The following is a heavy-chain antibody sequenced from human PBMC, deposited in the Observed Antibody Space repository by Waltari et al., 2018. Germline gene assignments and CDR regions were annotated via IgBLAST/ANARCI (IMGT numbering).Heavy chain of an antibody. Sequence: QVQLQQWGAGLLKSSETLSLTCAVHGGSFSDYYWTWVRQTPGKGLEWIGEINHSGSPSYNPSLKRRVTLSADTSQKQFSLKVTSVTAADTAVYFCARRHYDNGGYYSEVLWFDSWGQGTPVTVSS. CDR1: GGSFSDYY. CDR3: ARRHYDNGGYYSEVLWFDS. J-gene: IGHJ5*01. D-gene: IGHD3-22*01. CDR2: INHSGSP. V-gene: IGHV4-34*01.